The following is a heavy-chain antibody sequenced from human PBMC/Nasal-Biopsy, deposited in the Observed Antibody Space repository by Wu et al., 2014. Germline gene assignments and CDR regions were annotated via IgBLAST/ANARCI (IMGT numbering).Heavy chain of an antibody. CDR1: GFPSDRFA. CDR2: ISGGGDGQ. J-gene: IGHJ4*02. CDR3: AKDLWPQHLTPYPFEY. D-gene: IGHD3-9*01. V-gene: IGHV3-23*01. Sequence: LRLSCAGSGFPSDRFAMTWVRQAPGKGLEWVSTISGGGDGQYYADSVKGRFTISKDNSENTVYLQMHSLRAEDTAVYYCAKDLWPQHLTPYPFEYWGQGTLVTVSS.